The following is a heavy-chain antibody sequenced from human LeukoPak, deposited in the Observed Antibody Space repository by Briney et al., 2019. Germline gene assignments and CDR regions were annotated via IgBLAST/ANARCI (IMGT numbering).Heavy chain of an antibody. CDR1: GYSFTSYC. Sequence: GESLKISCKGSGYSFTSYCIGWVRQMPGKGLEWMGIIYPGDSDTRYSPSFQGQVTISADKSISTAYLQWGSLKASDTAMYYCATIGPYYYDSSGYLVPPFDYWGQGTLVTVSS. V-gene: IGHV5-51*01. CDR2: IYPGDSDT. J-gene: IGHJ4*02. D-gene: IGHD3-22*01. CDR3: ATIGPYYYDSSGYLVPPFDY.